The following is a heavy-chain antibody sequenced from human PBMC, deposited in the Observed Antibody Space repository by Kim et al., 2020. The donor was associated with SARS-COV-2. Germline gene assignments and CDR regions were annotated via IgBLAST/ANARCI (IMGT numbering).Heavy chain of an antibody. Sequence: ADSVKGRFTISRDNAKNSLYLQMNSLRAENTAVYYCARGSMIVVVMNFDYWGQGTLVTVSA. V-gene: IGHV3-11*06. CDR3: ARGSMIVVVMNFDY. D-gene: IGHD3-22*01. J-gene: IGHJ4*02.